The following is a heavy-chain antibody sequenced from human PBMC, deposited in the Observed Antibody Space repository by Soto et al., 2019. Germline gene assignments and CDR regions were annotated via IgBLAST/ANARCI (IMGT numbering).Heavy chain of an antibody. V-gene: IGHV4-59*08. CDR1: GGSISSYY. CDR2: IYYSGST. D-gene: IGHD3-16*01. CDR3: ARHDDIWGTMTIDY. J-gene: IGHJ4*02. Sequence: PSETLSLTCTVSGGSISSYYWSWIGQPPGKGLEWIGYIYYSGSTNYNPSLKSRVTISVDTSKNQFSLKLSSVTAADTAVYYCARHDDIWGTMTIDYWGQGTLVTVSS.